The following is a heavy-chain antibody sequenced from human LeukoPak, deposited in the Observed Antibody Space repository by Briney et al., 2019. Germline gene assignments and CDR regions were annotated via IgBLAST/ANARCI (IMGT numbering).Heavy chain of an antibody. CDR3: AREPPTIIAAAGTVDY. V-gene: IGHV3-48*03. CDR1: GCTFSSYE. J-gene: IGHJ4*02. Sequence: AGSLRLSCAASGCTFSSYEMNWVRQAPRKGLDWVSYISSSGSTIYYADSVKGRFTITRYNAKNSLYLQMNSLRAEDTAVYYCAREPPTIIAAAGTVDYWGQGTLVTVSS. D-gene: IGHD6-13*01. CDR2: ISSSGSTI.